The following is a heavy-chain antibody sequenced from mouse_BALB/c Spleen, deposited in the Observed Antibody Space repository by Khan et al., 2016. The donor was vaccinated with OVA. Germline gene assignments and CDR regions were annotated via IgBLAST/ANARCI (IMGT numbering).Heavy chain of an antibody. J-gene: IGHJ3*01. Sequence: EVQVVESGGDLVKPGGSLKLSCAASGFTFSSYGMSWVRQTPDKRLEWVATISSDGSYTYYPDSVKGRFTISRDNVKNTLYLQMSSQKSEDTAMYYCASHLTGSFAYWGQGTLVTVSA. CDR1: GFTFSSYG. CDR3: ASHLTGSFAY. CDR2: ISSDGSYT. V-gene: IGHV5-6*01. D-gene: IGHD4-1*01.